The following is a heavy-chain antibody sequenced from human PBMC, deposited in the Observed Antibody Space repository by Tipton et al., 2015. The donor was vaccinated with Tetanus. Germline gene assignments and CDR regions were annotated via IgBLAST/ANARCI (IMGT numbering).Heavy chain of an antibody. CDR1: GGSISSYY. D-gene: IGHD6-13*01. CDR2: IYYSGST. V-gene: IGHV4-59*01. J-gene: IGHJ4*02. Sequence: LSLTCTVSGGSISSYYWSWIRQPPGKGLEWIGYIYYSGSTNYNPSLKSRVTISVDTSKNQFSLNLSSVTAADTAVYYCARGGITAAGILDYWGQGTLVTVSS. CDR3: ARGGITAAGILDY.